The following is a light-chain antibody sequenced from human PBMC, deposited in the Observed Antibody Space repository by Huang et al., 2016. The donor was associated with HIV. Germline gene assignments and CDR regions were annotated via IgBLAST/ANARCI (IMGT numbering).Light chain of an antibody. CDR2: GAS. CDR3: QQYSNMNT. CDR1: QSVGSS. J-gene: IGKJ2*01. Sequence: EIQMTQSPGTLSVSPGERVTLYYRASQSVGSSLALFQHKPGQAPRLVIDGASTRATDCPVRFSDSVSGTEFTLSINSLQSEDYAVYYCQQYSNMNTFGQGTRLEIK. V-gene: IGKV3-15*01.